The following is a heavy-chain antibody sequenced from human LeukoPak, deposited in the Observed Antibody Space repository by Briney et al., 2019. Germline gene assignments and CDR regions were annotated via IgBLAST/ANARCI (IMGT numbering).Heavy chain of an antibody. V-gene: IGHV1-69*13. D-gene: IGHD5-18*01. CDR1: GGTFSSYA. J-gene: IGHJ6*04. Sequence: SVKVSCKASGGTFSSYAISWVRQAPGQGLEWMGGIIPIFGTANYAQKFQGRVTITADESTSTAYMELSSLRSEDTAVYYCARWIRGVGYYYYGMDVWGKGTTVTVSS. CDR3: ARWIRGVGYYYYGMDV. CDR2: IIPIFGTA.